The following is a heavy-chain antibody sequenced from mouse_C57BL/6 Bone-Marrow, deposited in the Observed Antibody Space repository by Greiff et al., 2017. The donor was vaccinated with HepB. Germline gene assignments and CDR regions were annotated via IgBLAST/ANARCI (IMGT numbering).Heavy chain of an antibody. D-gene: IGHD1-1*01. CDR2: INYDGSST. CDR3: ARDTPYGWYFDV. Sequence: EVQRVESEGGLVQPGSSMKLSCTASGFTFSDYYMAWVRQVPEKGLEWVANINYDGSSTYYLDSLKSRFIISRDNAKNILYLQMSSLKSEDTATYYCARDTPYGWYFDVWGTGTTVTVSS. J-gene: IGHJ1*03. CDR1: GFTFSDYY. V-gene: IGHV5-16*01.